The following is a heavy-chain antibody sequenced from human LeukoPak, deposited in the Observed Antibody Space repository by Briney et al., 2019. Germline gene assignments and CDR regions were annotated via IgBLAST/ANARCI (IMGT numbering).Heavy chain of an antibody. J-gene: IGHJ5*02. CDR3: ARERGMITFGGVIGQRAGSNWFDP. CDR1: GYTFTSYG. D-gene: IGHD3-16*02. CDR2: ISAYNGNT. V-gene: IGHV1-18*01. Sequence: EASVKVSCKASGYTFTSYGISWVRQAPGQGLEWMGWISAYNGNTNYAQKLQGRVTMTTDTSTSTAYMELRSLRSDDTAVYYCARERGMITFGGVIGQRAGSNWFDPWGQGTLVTVSS.